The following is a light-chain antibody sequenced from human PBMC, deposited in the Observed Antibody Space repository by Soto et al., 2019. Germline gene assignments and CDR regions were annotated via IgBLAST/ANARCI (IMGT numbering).Light chain of an antibody. CDR3: QQYTGFAYT. CDR2: KAS. V-gene: IGKV1-5*03. J-gene: IGKJ2*01. CDR1: QSISSW. Sequence: DIQMTQSPSTLSASVGDRVTITCRASQSISSWLAWYQQKPRKAPKLLIYKASSLESGVPSRFSGDGSGTEFTLTISSLQPDDFATYYCQQYTGFAYTFGQGTKLEIE.